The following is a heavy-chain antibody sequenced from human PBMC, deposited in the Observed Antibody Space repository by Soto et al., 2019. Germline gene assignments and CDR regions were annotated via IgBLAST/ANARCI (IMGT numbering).Heavy chain of an antibody. D-gene: IGHD4-17*01. Sequence: QVQLVESGVGVVQPGRSLRLSCAASGFTFSSYGMHWVRQAPGKGLEWVAVIWYDGSNKYYADSVKGRFTISRDNSKNMPYLQMNSMRAKDTSVYYCARDVDYGDYVFYYSGQGTLVTVSS. V-gene: IGHV3-33*01. J-gene: IGHJ4*02. CDR1: GFTFSSYG. CDR3: ARDVDYGDYVFYY. CDR2: IWYDGSNK.